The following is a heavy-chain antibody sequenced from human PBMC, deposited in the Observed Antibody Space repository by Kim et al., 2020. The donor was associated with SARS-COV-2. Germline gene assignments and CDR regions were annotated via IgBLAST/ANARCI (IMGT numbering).Heavy chain of an antibody. D-gene: IGHD3-16*01. CDR3: ARAYEGGYYYGMDV. Sequence: GGSLRLSCAASGFTFSSYAMHWVRQAPGKGLDWVAVISYDGSNKYYSDSVKGRFTISRDNSKNTLYLQMNSLRAEDTAVYYCARAYEGGYYYGMDVWGQGTTVTVSS. J-gene: IGHJ6*02. CDR2: ISYDGSNK. CDR1: GFTFSSYA. V-gene: IGHV3-30-3*01.